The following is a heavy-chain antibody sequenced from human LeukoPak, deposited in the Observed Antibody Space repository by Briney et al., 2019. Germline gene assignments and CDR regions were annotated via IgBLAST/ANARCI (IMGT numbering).Heavy chain of an antibody. Sequence: GWSLRLSCAASGFTVSSYYMSSVRQAPGKWLEWVSVIYSGGSTYYADSVKGRFTISRDNSKNTLYLQMNSLRAEDTGVYYCARAVAAAGTYGMDVWGQGTTVTVSS. D-gene: IGHD6-13*01. V-gene: IGHV3-66*01. CDR3: ARAVAAAGTYGMDV. CDR1: GFTVSSYY. J-gene: IGHJ6*02. CDR2: IYSGGST.